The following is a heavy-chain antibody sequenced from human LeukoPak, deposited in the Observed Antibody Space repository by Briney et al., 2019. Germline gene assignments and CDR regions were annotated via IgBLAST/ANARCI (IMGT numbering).Heavy chain of an antibody. J-gene: IGHJ3*02. CDR1: GYTLTELS. D-gene: IGHD3-22*01. CDR3: ATSGDRYDSSGYDAFDI. V-gene: IGHV1-24*01. CDR2: FDPEDGET. Sequence: ASVKVSCKVSGYTLTELSMHWVRQAPGKGLEWMGGFDPEDGETICAQKFQGRVTMTEDTSTDTAYMELSSLRSEDTAVYYCATSGDRYDSSGYDAFDIWGQGTMVTVSS.